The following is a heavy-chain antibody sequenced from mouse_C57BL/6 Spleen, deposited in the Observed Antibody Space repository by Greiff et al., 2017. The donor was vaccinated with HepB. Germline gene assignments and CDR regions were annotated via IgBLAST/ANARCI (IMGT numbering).Heavy chain of an antibody. Sequence: EVKLQESGGGLVQPKGSLKLSCAASGFSFNTYAMNWVRQAPGKGLEWVARIRSKSNNYATYYADSVKDRFTISRDDSESMLYLQMNNLKTEDTAMYYCVRGSSYVGFDYWGQGTTLTVSS. V-gene: IGHV10-1*01. CDR3: VRGSSYVGFDY. D-gene: IGHD1-1*01. CDR2: IRSKSNNYAT. CDR1: GFSFNTYA. J-gene: IGHJ2*01.